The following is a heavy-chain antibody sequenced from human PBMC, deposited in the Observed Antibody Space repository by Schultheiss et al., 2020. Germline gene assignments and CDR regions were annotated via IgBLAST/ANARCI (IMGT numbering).Heavy chain of an antibody. CDR1: GFTFSDYY. V-gene: IGHV3-11*04. CDR2: ISSSGSTI. J-gene: IGHJ6*02. CDR3: ARWGAIFGVVIYYYYGMDV. Sequence: WGSLRLSCAASGFTFSDYYMSWIRQAPGKGLEWVSYISSSGSTIYYADSVKGRFTISRDNAKNSLYLQMNSLRAEDTAVYYCARWGAIFGVVIYYYYGMDVWGQGTTVTVAS. D-gene: IGHD3-3*01.